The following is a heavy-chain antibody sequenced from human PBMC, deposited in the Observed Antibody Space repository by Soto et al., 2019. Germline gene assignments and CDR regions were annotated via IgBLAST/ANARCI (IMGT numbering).Heavy chain of an antibody. Sequence: PGGSLRLSCEASGFTFNTYYMSWVRQAPGEGLEWVANIKPDGSEKYYVDSVKGRFTISRDNSKNTLYLQMNSLRAEDTAVYYCAKARGSTTPAPGSYWGQGTLVTVSS. CDR1: GFTFNTYY. V-gene: IGHV3-7*03. J-gene: IGHJ4*02. CDR3: AKARGSTTPAPGSY. CDR2: IKPDGSEK. D-gene: IGHD2-2*01.